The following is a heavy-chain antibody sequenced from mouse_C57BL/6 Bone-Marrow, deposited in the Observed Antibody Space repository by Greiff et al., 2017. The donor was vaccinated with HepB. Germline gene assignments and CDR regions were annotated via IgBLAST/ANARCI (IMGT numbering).Heavy chain of an antibody. J-gene: IGHJ2*01. V-gene: IGHV1-54*01. D-gene: IGHD1-1*01. CDR1: GYAFTNYL. CDR2: IHPNSGST. CDR3: ARFYYSSSPFDY. Sequence: QVQLQQSGAELVRPGTSVKVSCKASGYAFTNYLIEWVKQRPGQGLEWIGMIHPNSGSTNYNEKFKSKATLTVDKSSSTAYMQLSSLTSEDSAVYYCARFYYSSSPFDYWGQGTTLTVSS.